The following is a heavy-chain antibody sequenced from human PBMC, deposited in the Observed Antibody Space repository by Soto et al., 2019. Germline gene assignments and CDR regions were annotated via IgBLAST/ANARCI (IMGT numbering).Heavy chain of an antibody. CDR3: ARALGFCSGGSCYYYGMDV. V-gene: IGHV5-51*01. Sequence: PGESLKISCKGSGYSFTSYWIGWVRQMPGKGLEWMGIIYPGDSDTRYSPSFQGQVTISADKSISTAYLQWSSLKASDTAMYYCARALGFCSGGSCYYYGMDVWGQGTSVPVSS. D-gene: IGHD2-15*01. CDR2: IYPGDSDT. CDR1: GYSFTSYW. J-gene: IGHJ6*02.